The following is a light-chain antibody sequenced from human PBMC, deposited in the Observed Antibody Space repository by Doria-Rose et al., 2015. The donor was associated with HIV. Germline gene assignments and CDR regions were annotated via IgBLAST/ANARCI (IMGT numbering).Light chain of an antibody. CDR2: AAS. Sequence: TQSPSSLSASVGDRVTITCRASQSTGSFLNWYQQKPGKAPKLLIYAASSLQNVLPSRFSGSGSGTDFTLTISSLQPEDFATYFCQQSYSTPLTFGGGTKVEIK. CDR3: QQSYSTPLT. J-gene: IGKJ4*01. V-gene: IGKV1-39*01. CDR1: QSTGSF.